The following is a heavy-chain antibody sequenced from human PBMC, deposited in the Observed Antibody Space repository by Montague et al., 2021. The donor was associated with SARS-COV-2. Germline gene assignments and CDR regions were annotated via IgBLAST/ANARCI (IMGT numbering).Heavy chain of an antibody. CDR1: GFSLSTSGMC. D-gene: IGHD5/OR15-5a*01. Sequence: PALVKPTQTLTLTCTFSGFSLSTSGMCVSWIRQPPGEALEWLARIDWDDDKYYGTSLKTRLTISKDTSKNQVVLTMTNMDPVDTATYYCARMTMSTAMDVWGQGTAVTVSS. CDR2: IDWDDDK. CDR3: ARMTMSTAMDV. J-gene: IGHJ6*02. V-gene: IGHV2-70*11.